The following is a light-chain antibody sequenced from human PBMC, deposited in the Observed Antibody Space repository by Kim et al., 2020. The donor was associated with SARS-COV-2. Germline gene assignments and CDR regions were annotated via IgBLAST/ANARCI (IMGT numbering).Light chain of an antibody. CDR1: SSDGGGYNY. Sequence: QSITISCTGTSSDGGGYNYVSWYQHHPGKAPKLRIYDVSNRPSGVSNRFSGSKSGNTDSLTISGLQAEDEADYYCSSYTSSSTSWVFGGGTKVTVL. CDR2: DVS. V-gene: IGLV2-14*03. CDR3: SSYTSSSTSWV. J-gene: IGLJ3*02.